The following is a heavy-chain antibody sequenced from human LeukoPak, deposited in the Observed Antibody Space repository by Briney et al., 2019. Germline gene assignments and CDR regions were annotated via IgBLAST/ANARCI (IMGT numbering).Heavy chain of an antibody. J-gene: IGHJ4*02. CDR1: GFTFSSYS. CDR3: ARPQDGQWLVLGGY. D-gene: IGHD6-19*01. CDR2: ISSSSSYI. Sequence: PGGSLRLSCAASGFTFSSYSMNWVRQAPGKGLEWVSSISSSSSYIYYADSVKGRFTISRDNAKNSLYLQMNSLRAEDAAEYYCARPQDGQWLVLGGYWGQGTLVTVSS. V-gene: IGHV3-21*01.